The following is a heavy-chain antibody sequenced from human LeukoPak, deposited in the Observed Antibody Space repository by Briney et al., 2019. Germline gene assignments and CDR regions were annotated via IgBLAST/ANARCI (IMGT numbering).Heavy chain of an antibody. CDR3: AGKNTQYRNAWTTFVPDTWFDP. J-gene: IGHJ5*02. CDR1: GGSINTYD. D-gene: IGHD6-19*01. V-gene: IGHV4-59*01. Sequence: SETLSLTCTVSGGSINTYDWSWIRQPPGKGLEWIAYMFNTGRTNYNPSLKSRVTISLDSSKNQFSLKLSSVSAADTAVYFCAGKNTQYRNAWTTFVPDTWFDPWGQGTLVTVSS. CDR2: MFNTGRT.